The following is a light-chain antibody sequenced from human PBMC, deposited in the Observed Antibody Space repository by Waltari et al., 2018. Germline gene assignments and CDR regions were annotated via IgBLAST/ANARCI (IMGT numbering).Light chain of an antibody. CDR1: NSDVGGYDY. Sequence: QSALTQPASVSGSPGQSITISCTGTNSDVGGYDYVSWYQQHPGKAPKLIIYEVRNRPSGVSSRFSGSKSGNTASLTISGLQAEDEADYYCSSYTSSNTVFGGGTKLTVL. J-gene: IGLJ2*01. CDR3: SSYTSSNTV. CDR2: EVR. V-gene: IGLV2-14*01.